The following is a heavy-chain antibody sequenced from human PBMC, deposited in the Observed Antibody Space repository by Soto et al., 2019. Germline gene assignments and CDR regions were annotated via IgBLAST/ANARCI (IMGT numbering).Heavy chain of an antibody. CDR2: IYPGDSDT. CDR3: ARSHYDFLSGHSPYYYYMDV. V-gene: IGHV5-51*01. CDR1: GYSFTSYW. Sequence: PGESLKICCKGSGYSFTSYWIGWVRQMPGKGLEWMGIIYPGDSDTRYSPSFQGQVTISADKSISTAYLQWSSLKASDTAMYYCARSHYDFLSGHSPYYYYMDVWGKGPTVTVSS. J-gene: IGHJ6*03. D-gene: IGHD3-3*01.